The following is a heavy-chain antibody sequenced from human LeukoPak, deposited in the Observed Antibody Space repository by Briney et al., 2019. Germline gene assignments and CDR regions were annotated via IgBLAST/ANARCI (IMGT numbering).Heavy chain of an antibody. CDR1: GLIVSSNY. CDR2: IYSGGST. Sequence: PGGSLRLSCAASGLIVSSNYMSWVRQSPGKGLEWVSVIYSGGSTFYAGSVEGRFTISRDNSKNTMYLQMNSLRAEDTAVYYCARGLPVPDEYPLDIFDIWGRGTMVTVSS. CDR3: ARGLPVPDEYPLDIFDI. J-gene: IGHJ3*02. D-gene: IGHD2-2*01. V-gene: IGHV3-66*01.